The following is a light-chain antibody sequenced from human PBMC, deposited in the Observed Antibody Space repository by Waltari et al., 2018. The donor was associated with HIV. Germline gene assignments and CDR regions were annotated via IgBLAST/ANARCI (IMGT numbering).Light chain of an antibody. CDR3: SFYGGSNILV. J-gene: IGLJ2*01. CDR2: EVS. CDR1: SRDLGVYNS. V-gene: IGLV2-8*01. Sequence: QSALTQPPSASGSPGQSVTISCTGASRDLGVYNSVPWYQQRPGKAPNVIISEVSKRSSGVPNRFSGSTSGNTASLTVSGLQADDEAEYFCSFYGGSNILVFGGGTKLTVL.